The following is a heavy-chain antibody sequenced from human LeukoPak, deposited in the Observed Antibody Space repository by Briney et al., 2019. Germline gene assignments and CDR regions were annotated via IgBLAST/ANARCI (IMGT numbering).Heavy chain of an antibody. D-gene: IGHD6-6*01. CDR2: IYYSGST. CDR3: ARAGQFISARPITFDY. V-gene: IGHV4-59*01. CDR1: GGSISNYY. Sequence: SETLSLTCTVSGGSISNYYWCWIRQPPGKGLEWIGYIYYSGSTNSNLSLKSRVTISLDTSKNQFSLKLISMTAADTAVYYCARAGQFISARPITFDYWGQGSLVTVSS. J-gene: IGHJ4*02.